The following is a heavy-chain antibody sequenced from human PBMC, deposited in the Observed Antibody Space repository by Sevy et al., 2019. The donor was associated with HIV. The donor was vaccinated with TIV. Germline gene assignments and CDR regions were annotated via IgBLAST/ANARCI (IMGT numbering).Heavy chain of an antibody. CDR3: ATTKDYYDSSGYPFDY. CDR1: GYTLTELS. CDR2: FDPEDGET. V-gene: IGHV1-24*01. D-gene: IGHD3-22*01. J-gene: IGHJ4*02. Sequence: ASVKVSCKVSGYTLTELSMHWVRQAPGKGLEWMGSFDPEDGETIYAQNFQGRVTMTEDRSTDTANMELSSLGSEDTAVYYCATTKDYYDSSGYPFDYWGQGTLVTVSS.